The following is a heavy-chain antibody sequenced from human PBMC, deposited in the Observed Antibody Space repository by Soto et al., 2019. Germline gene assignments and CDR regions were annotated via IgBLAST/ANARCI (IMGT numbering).Heavy chain of an antibody. V-gene: IGHV3-30*03. Sequence: QVQLVESGGGVVQPGKSLRLSSAASGFIFSAYVMHWVRQAPGKGLEWVAMISHEEDYIYYADSVKGRFTITRDNSKNTLFLEMSNLKSEDTAMYYCARDPERLKFDDIDYWGQGTPVTVSS. CDR3: ARDPERLKFDDIDY. J-gene: IGHJ4*02. CDR2: ISHEEDYI. D-gene: IGHD3-22*01. CDR1: GFIFSAYV.